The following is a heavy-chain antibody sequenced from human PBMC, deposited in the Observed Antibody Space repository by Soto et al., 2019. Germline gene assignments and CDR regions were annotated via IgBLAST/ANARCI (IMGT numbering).Heavy chain of an antibody. CDR1: GYTFTSYD. CDR2: MNPNSGNT. D-gene: IGHD3-3*01. Sequence: QVQLVQSGAEVKKPGASVKVSCKASGYTFTSYDINWVRQATGQGLEWMGWMNPNSGNTGYAQKFQGRVTMTRNTSISTAYMELSSLRSEDTAVYYCARDLGLRGFWSGYFDYWGQGTLVTVSS. CDR3: ARDLGLRGFWSGYFDY. J-gene: IGHJ4*02. V-gene: IGHV1-8*01.